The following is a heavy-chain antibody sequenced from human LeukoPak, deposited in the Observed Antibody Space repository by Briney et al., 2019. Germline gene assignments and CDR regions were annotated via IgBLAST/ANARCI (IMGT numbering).Heavy chain of an antibody. V-gene: IGHV3-7*01. CDR1: GFTFSSYW. D-gene: IGHD2-2*01. CDR2: IKQDGSEK. J-gene: IGHJ6*03. Sequence: GSLRLSCAASGFTFSSYWMSWVRQAPGKGLEWVANIKQDGSEKYYVDSVKGRFTISRDNAKNSLYLQMNSLRAEDTAVYYCARERHLRSSTSNYMDVWGKGTTVTVSS. CDR3: ARERHLRSSTSNYMDV.